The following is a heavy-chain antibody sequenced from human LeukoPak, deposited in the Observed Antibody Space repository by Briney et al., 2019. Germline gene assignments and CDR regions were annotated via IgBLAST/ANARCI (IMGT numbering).Heavy chain of an antibody. CDR3: ARAPYGNDAFDI. V-gene: IGHV3-33*01. CDR2: IWYDGSNK. Sequence: GGSLRLSCAASGFTFSSYGMHWVRQAPGKGLEWVAVIWYDGSNKYYADSVKGRFTISRDNFKNTLYLQMNSLRAEDTAVYYCARAPYGNDAFDIWGQGTMVTVSS. D-gene: IGHD4-17*01. CDR1: GFTFSSYG. J-gene: IGHJ3*02.